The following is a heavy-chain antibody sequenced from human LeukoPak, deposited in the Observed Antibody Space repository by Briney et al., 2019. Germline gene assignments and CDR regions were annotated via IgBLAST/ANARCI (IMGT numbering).Heavy chain of an antibody. CDR1: GSTFSDYT. V-gene: IGHV3-23*01. CDR2: IITSGSAT. CDR3: AKKGYAGSGTYSYYFDY. Sequence: GGSLRLSCVASGSTFSDYTMNCVRQAPGKGLEWVSTIITSGSATYYADSVKGRCTISRENSKNTLYLQMNSLRAEDTAIYYCAKKGYAGSGTYSYYFDYWGQGTLVTVTS. D-gene: IGHD3-10*01. J-gene: IGHJ4*02.